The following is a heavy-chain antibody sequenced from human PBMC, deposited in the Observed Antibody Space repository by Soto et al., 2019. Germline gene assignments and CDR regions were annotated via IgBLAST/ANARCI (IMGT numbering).Heavy chain of an antibody. CDR1: GFTFTSYA. CDR3: AKEMTSGYYLFDY. D-gene: IGHD3-22*01. Sequence: EVPLLQSGGGLVQPGVSLRLSCAASGFTFTSYAMSWVRQAPGKGLEWVSTISGTGGSTYYPDSVKGRFTISRDNSKNTVYLPMNSLRAEDAAVYYCAKEMTSGYYLFDYWGQGTLVTVSS. CDR2: ISGTGGST. J-gene: IGHJ4*02. V-gene: IGHV3-23*01.